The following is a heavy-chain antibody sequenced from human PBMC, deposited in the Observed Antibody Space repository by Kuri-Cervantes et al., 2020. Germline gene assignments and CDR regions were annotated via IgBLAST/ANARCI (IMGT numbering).Heavy chain of an antibody. J-gene: IGHJ6*03. D-gene: IGHD3-3*01. CDR3: ARIHSHYDSWSGPPYYYYMDV. CDR2: IYWDDDK. V-gene: IGHV2-5*02. Sequence: SGPTLVKPTQTLTLTCTFSGFSLNTGGVGVGWIRQPPGKALEWLALIYWDDDKRYSPSLKSRLTITKDTSKSQVVLTMTNMDPVDTATYYCARIHSHYDSWSGPPYYYYMDVWGKGTTVTVSS. CDR1: GFSLNTGGVG.